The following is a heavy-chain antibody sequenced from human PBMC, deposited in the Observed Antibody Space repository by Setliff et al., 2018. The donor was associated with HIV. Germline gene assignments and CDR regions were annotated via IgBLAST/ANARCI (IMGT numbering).Heavy chain of an antibody. V-gene: IGHV3-11*04. CDR1: GFIFSDYY. Sequence: PGGSLRLSCAASGFIFSDYYMSWVRQAPGRGLEWVSSISIGSGGAIDYADSVQGRFTISRDNSKNSLYLQMNGLRVEDTGVYYCATDPRRLSYWGQGTLVTVSS. CDR2: ISIGSGGAI. CDR3: ATDPRRLSY. D-gene: IGHD2-21*01. J-gene: IGHJ4*02.